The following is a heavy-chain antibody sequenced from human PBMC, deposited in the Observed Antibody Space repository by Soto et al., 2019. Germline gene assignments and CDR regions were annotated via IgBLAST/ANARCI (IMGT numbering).Heavy chain of an antibody. CDR2: IGIGSSTK. CDR1: GFTFRNYG. CDR3: ARDQPCSFGDRSCSYYYGMDV. Sequence: PGGSLRLSCAASGFTFRNYGMNWVRQAPGKGLEWVSYIGIGSSTKYYADSVKGRFTISRDNAKNSLYLQMNSLRAEDTAVYYCARDQPCSFGDRSCSYYYGMDVWGQGTTVTVSS. D-gene: IGHD2-2*01. J-gene: IGHJ6*02. V-gene: IGHV3-48*01.